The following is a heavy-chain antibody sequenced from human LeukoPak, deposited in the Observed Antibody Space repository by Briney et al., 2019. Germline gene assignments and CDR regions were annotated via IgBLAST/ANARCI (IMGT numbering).Heavy chain of an antibody. J-gene: IGHJ4*02. CDR3: ARMMYGNGWNRYYFDY. D-gene: IGHD6-19*01. Sequence: SETLSLTCTVSGDSISSYNHYWGWIRQPPGKGLEWLGSVCYGGSTHDNPSLKSRVTISVDTSKNQFSLRVTSATAADTAVYYCARMMYGNGWNRYYFDYWGQGTLVTVSS. V-gene: IGHV4-39*01. CDR2: VCYGGST. CDR1: GDSISSYNHY.